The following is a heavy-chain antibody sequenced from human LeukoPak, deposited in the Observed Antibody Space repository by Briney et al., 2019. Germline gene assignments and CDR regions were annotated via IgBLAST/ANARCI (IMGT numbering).Heavy chain of an antibody. CDR3: ANWGDGYAIDY. D-gene: IGHD5-24*01. CDR2: IWYDGSNK. CDR1: GFTFSCYG. J-gene: IGHJ4*02. Sequence: GGSLRLSCAASGFTFSCYGMHWVRQAPGKGLEWVAVIWYDGSNKYYADSVKGRFTISRDNSKNTLYLQMNSLRAEDTAVYYCANWGDGYAIDYWGQGTLVTVSS. V-gene: IGHV3-33*06.